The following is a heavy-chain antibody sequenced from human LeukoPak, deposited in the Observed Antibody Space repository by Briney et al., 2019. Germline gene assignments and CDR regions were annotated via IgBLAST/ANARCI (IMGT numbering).Heavy chain of an antibody. J-gene: IGHJ4*02. D-gene: IGHD6-19*01. CDR2: INNSGTT. CDR3: ARRPAGTLDY. V-gene: IGHV4-34*01. Sequence: SETLSLTCAVYGESFSGYFWNWIRQAPGKGLEWIGEINNSGTTNYNPSLKGRVTISVDTSKNQFSLKVNSVTAADTAVYYCARRPAGTLDYWGQGTLATVSS. CDR1: GESFSGYF.